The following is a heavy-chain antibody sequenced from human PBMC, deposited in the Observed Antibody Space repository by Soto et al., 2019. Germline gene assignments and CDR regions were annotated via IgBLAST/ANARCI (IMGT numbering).Heavy chain of an antibody. Sequence: EVQLLESGGGLVQPGGSLRLSCAASGFTFSPYAMSWVRQAPGKGLAWVSAVSGTSGDTYSAGSVRGRFTVSRDNSKNTLFLQMNSLRVEDTAKYYCAKSLITFGGVVGQTPRFDLWGQGTLVTVAS. CDR3: AKSLITFGGVVGQTPRFDL. J-gene: IGHJ4*02. CDR1: GFTFSPYA. CDR2: VSGTSGDT. D-gene: IGHD3-16*02. V-gene: IGHV3-23*01.